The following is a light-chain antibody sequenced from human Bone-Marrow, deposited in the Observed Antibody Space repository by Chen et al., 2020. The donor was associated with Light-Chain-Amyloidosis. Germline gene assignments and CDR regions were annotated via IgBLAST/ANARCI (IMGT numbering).Light chain of an antibody. Sequence: QSALTQPASVSGSPGQSIPISCTGTSSDVGGDNHVSWYQQHPDKAPKLMIYEVTNRPSWFPDRLSGSKSDNTASLTGSGLQTEGEGDYFCSSYTITNTLVFGSGTRVTVL. V-gene: IGLV2-14*01. J-gene: IGLJ1*01. CDR1: SSDVGGDNH. CDR3: SSYTITNTLV. CDR2: EVT.